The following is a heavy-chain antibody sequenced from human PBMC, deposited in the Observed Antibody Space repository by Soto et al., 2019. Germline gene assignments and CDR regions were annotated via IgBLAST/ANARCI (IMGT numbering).Heavy chain of an antibody. CDR2: ISGSGGST. CDR1: GFTFSSYA. D-gene: IGHD5-18*01. V-gene: IGHV3-23*01. Sequence: EVQLLESGGGLVQPGGSLRLSCAASGFTFSSYAMSWVRQAPGKGLEWVSAISGSGGSTYYADSVKGRFTISRDNSKNTLYLQMNSLRAEDTAVFYCAKLRGYLKAAFDYWGQGTLVTVSS. J-gene: IGHJ4*02. CDR3: AKLRGYLKAAFDY.